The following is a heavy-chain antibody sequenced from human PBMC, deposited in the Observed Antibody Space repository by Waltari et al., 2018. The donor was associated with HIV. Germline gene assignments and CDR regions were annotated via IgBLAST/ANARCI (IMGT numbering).Heavy chain of an antibody. Sequence: EVQLVESGGGLVQPGGSLRLSCAGSGFTFSSYALNWVRQAPGKGLEWVANKKEDGSEKYYLASVKGRFISSRDNGRNSLSLQINSPRGEATAVYYCAREGGVAVEAPIPVSYDYGMDVWGPGTTVTVSS. J-gene: IGHJ6*02. CDR3: AREGGVAVEAPIPVSYDYGMDV. CDR1: GFTFSSYA. V-gene: IGHV3-7*01. D-gene: IGHD6-19*01. CDR2: KKEDGSEK.